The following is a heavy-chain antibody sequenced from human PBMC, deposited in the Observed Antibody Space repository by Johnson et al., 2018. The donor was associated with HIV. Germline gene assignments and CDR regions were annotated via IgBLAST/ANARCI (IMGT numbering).Heavy chain of an antibody. CDR1: GFTFSNAW. CDR2: IRSKTDGGTT. J-gene: IGHJ3*02. CDR3: ARDQGELRWTHAFDI. D-gene: IGHD1-1*01. V-gene: IGHV3-15*01. Sequence: VQLVESGGGLVKPGGSLRLSCAASGFTFSNAWMNWVRQAPGKGLEWVGRIRSKTDGGTTEYAAPVKGRFTISRDDSKNTLYLQMNSLRHEDTAVYYCARDQGELRWTHAFDIWGQGTMVTVSS.